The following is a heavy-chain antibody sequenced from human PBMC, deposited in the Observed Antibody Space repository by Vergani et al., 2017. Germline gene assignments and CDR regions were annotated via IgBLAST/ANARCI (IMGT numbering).Heavy chain of an antibody. Sequence: EVQLVESGGALVKPGGSLRLSCAVSGFAFSNAWMTWVRQVPGKGLEWVGRIKRESDGGTAQYAAPVKGRFTVSRDDSKNTLYLQMNSQKMEDTAVYYCTTDFGGTCDTTRCDSRFDYWGQGTLVTVSS. V-gene: IGHV3-15*02. CDR3: TTDFGGTCDTTRCDSRFDY. J-gene: IGHJ4*02. D-gene: IGHD2-2*01. CDR1: GFAFSNAW. CDR2: IKRESDGGTA.